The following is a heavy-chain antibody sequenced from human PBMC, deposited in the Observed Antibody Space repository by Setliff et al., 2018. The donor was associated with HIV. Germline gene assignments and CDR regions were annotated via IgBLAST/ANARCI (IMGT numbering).Heavy chain of an antibody. CDR3: ASESLNLGELSSKPDASDI. J-gene: IGHJ3*02. D-gene: IGHD3-16*02. CDR2: IQHSGSV. CDR1: GYSISSGYY. V-gene: IGHV4-38-2*02. Sequence: ETLSLTCPVSGYSISSGYYWGWIRQPPGKGLEWIGNIQHSGSVYYNLSLKRRVTISVDTSKNQFSLKLTSVTAADTAVYYCASESLNLGELSSKPDASDIWGQGTMVTVSS.